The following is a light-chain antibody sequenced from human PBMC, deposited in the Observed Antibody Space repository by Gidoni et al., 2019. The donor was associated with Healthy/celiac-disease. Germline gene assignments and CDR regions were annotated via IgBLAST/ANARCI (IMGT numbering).Light chain of an antibody. CDR3: QQYGSPWT. CDR2: GAS. J-gene: IGKJ1*01. Sequence: EIVLTQSPGTLSLSPGERATLSCRASQSVSSSYLAWYQQKPGQAPRRLIYGASSRATGIPDRVSGSGSGTDFTLTISRLEPEDFAVYYCQQYGSPWTFGQGTKVEIK. V-gene: IGKV3-20*01. CDR1: QSVSSSY.